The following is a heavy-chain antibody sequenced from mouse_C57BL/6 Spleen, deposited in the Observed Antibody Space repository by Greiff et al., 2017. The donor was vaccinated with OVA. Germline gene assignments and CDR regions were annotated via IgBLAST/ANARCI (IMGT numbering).Heavy chain of an antibody. V-gene: IGHV1-69*01. D-gene: IGHD2-5*01. J-gene: IGHJ4*01. CDR3: ARGYYSNASYAMDY. CDR2: IDPSDSYT. CDR1: GYTFTSYW. Sequence: VQLQQPGAELVMPGASVKLSCKASGYTFTSYWMHWVKQRPGQGLEWIGEIDPSDSYTNYNQKFKGKSTLTVDKSSSTAYMQLSSLTSEDSAVYDCARGYYSNASYAMDYWGQGTSVTVSS.